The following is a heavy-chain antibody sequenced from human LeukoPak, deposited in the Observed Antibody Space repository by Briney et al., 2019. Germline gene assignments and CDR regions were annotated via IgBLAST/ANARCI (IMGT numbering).Heavy chain of an antibody. CDR1: GGTFSSYA. J-gene: IGHJ6*03. V-gene: IGHV1-69*05. CDR2: IIPIFGTA. CDR3: ARDLFAVGTGTNELYYYYYMDV. Sequence: SVKVSCKASGGTFSSYAISWVRQAPGQGLEWMGGIIPIFGTANYAQKFQGRVTITTDESTSTAYMELSSLRSEDTAVYYCARDLFAVGTGTNELYYYYYMDVRGKGTTVTVSS. D-gene: IGHD3-10*01.